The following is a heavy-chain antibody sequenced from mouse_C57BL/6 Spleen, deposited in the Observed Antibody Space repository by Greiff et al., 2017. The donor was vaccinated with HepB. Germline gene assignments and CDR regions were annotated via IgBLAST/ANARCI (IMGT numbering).Heavy chain of an antibody. V-gene: IGHV14-4*01. CDR2: IDPENGDT. J-gene: IGHJ3*01. CDR3: TTRWLRLAY. D-gene: IGHD2-2*01. Sequence: EVQLQQSGAELVRPGASVKLSCTASGFNIKDDYMHWVKQRPEQGLEWIGWIDPENGDTEYASKFQGKATITADTSSNTAYLQLSSLTSEDTAVYYCTTRWLRLAYWGQGTLVTVSA. CDR1: GFNIKDDY.